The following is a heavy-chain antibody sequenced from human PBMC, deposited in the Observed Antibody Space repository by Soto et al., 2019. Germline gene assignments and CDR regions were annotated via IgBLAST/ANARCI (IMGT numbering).Heavy chain of an antibody. CDR3: ARGVVSSGYYYYGMDV. J-gene: IGHJ6*02. CDR2: IIPIFGTA. V-gene: IGHV1-69*01. D-gene: IGHD3-22*01. CDR1: GGTFSSDA. Sequence: QVQLVQSGAEVKKPGSSVKVYCKASGGTFSSDAISWVRQAPGQGLEWMGGIIPIFGTANDAQKFQGRVTITADESTSTAYMELSSLRSEDTAVYYCARGVVSSGYYYYGMDVWGQGTTVTVSS.